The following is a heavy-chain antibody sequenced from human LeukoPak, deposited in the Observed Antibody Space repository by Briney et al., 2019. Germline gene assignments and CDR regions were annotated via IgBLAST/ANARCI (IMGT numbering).Heavy chain of an antibody. CDR1: GYTFTSYG. Sequence: APVKVSCKASGYTFTSYGISWVRQAPGQGLEWMGWISAYNGNTNYAQKLQGRVTMTTDTSTSTAYMELRSLRSDDTAVYYCARARYSSGWYQFGSESYYYGMDVWGQGTTVTVSS. D-gene: IGHD6-19*01. CDR3: ARARYSSGWYQFGSESYYYGMDV. CDR2: ISAYNGNT. V-gene: IGHV1-18*01. J-gene: IGHJ6*02.